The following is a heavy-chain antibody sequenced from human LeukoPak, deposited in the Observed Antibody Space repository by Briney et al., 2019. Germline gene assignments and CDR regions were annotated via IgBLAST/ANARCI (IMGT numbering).Heavy chain of an antibody. V-gene: IGHV4-39*07. CDR3: ARVQDRVGATIDY. CDR1: GGSISSSSYY. D-gene: IGHD1-26*01. Sequence: PSETLSLTCTVSGGSISSSSYYWGWIRQPPGKGLGWIGSIYHSGSTYYNPSLKSRVTISVDTSKNQISLKLSSVTAADTAVYYCARVQDRVGATIDYWGQGTLVTVSS. J-gene: IGHJ4*02. CDR2: IYHSGST.